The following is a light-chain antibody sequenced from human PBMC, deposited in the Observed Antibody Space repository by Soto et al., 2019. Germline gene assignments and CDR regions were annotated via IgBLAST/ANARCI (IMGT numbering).Light chain of an antibody. V-gene: IGKV3-20*01. CDR2: GAS. CDR1: QSVSSSY. J-gene: IGKJ4*01. Sequence: EIVLTQSPGTLSLSPGERATLSCRASQSVSSSYLAWYQQKPGQAPRLLIYGASSRATGIPDRFGGSGSGTDFTLTISRLEPEDFAVYYCQQYGSSPPLTCGGGTKVEIK. CDR3: QQYGSSPPLT.